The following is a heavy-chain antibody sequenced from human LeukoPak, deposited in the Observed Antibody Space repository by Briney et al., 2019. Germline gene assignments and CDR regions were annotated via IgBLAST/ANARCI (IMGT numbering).Heavy chain of an antibody. CDR1: GFTFSSYW. Sequence: GGSLRLSCAASGFTFSSYWMTWIRQAPGKGLEWVSYISTNGSTIYYADSVKGRFTISRDNAKNSLYLQMNSLRAEDAAVYYCARIGYGDYFDFWGQGALVTVSS. CDR3: ARIGYGDYFDF. V-gene: IGHV3-11*01. J-gene: IGHJ4*02. CDR2: ISTNGSTI. D-gene: IGHD4-17*01.